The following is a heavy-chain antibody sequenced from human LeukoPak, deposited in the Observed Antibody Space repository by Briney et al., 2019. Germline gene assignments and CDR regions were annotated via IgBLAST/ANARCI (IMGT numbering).Heavy chain of an antibody. CDR3: ARDFGDYGSGTYYTPLAWFDP. CDR1: GFTFRRYW. J-gene: IGHJ5*02. D-gene: IGHD3-10*01. V-gene: IGHV3-7*01. CDR2: IEQDGSNE. Sequence: GGSLRLSCVASGFTFRRYWMSWVRQAPGRGLEWVANIEQDGSNEYYVDSVKGRFTISRDNVKNSLFLQMNSLRTEDTAVYYCARDFGDYGSGTYYTPLAWFDPGGQGPLVPVSS.